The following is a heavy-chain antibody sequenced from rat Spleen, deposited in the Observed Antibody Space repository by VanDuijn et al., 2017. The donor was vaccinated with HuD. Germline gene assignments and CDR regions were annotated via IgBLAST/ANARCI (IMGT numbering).Heavy chain of an antibody. CDR2: IIYDGSST. CDR3: XRQXXX. Sequence: EVQLVESGGGLVQPGRSLKFSCAASGFTFSDYAMAWVRQAPKKGLEWVATIIYDGSSTYSRVSVTGRFTISRDDAKSTLYLQKDSTGAEETRTYXXXRQXXXWGQGVXXTV. CDR1: GFTFSDYA. J-gene: IGHJ2*01. V-gene: IGHV5-17*01.